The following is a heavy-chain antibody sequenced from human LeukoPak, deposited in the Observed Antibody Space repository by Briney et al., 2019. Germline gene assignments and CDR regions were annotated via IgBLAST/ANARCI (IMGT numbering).Heavy chain of an antibody. Sequence: ASVKVSCKASGYTFTGYYMHWVRQAPGQGLEWMGWINPNSGGTNYAQKFQGRVTMTGDTSISTAYMELSRLRSDDTAVYYCARDRWDCSSTSCSPTFDYWGQGTLVTVSS. V-gene: IGHV1-2*02. J-gene: IGHJ4*02. CDR3: ARDRWDCSSTSCSPTFDY. CDR1: GYTFTGYY. CDR2: INPNSGGT. D-gene: IGHD2-2*01.